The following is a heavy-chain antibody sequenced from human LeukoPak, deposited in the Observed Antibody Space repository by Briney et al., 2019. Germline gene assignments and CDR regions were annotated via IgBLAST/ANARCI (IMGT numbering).Heavy chain of an antibody. D-gene: IGHD3-10*01. CDR1: GGTFSTYA. CDR3: ARGPYGSGSYYLFLRYYYMDV. V-gene: IGHV1-69*13. Sequence: SVKVSCKASGGTFSTYAISWVRQAPGQGLEWMGGIIPIFGTSNYAQKFQGRVTITADESTSTAYMELSSLRSEDTAVYYCARGPYGSGSYYLFLRYYYMDVWGKGTTVTISS. CDR2: IIPIFGTS. J-gene: IGHJ6*03.